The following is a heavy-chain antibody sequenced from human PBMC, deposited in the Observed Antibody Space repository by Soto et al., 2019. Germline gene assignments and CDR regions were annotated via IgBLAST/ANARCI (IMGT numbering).Heavy chain of an antibody. D-gene: IGHD3-3*01. CDR1: GYSFTSYW. CDR2: IDPSDSYT. V-gene: IGHV5-10-1*01. Sequence: GESLKISCKGSGYSFTSYWISWVRQMPGKGLEWMGRIDPSDSYTNYSPSFQGHVTISADKSISTAYLQWSSLKASDTAMYYCARVKGTIFGVVLMDVWGQGTTVTVSS. J-gene: IGHJ6*02. CDR3: ARVKGTIFGVVLMDV.